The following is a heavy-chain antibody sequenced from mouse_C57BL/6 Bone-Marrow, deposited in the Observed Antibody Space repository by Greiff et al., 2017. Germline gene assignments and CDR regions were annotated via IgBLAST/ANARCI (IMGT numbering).Heavy chain of an antibody. CDR3: ARSFTTVVIDY. Sequence: VQLQESGAELAKPGASVKLSCKASGYTFTSYWMHWVQQRPGPGLEWIGYINPSSGYTKYNQKFKDKATLTADKSSSTAYMQLSSLTYEDSAVYYCARSFTTVVIDYWGQGTTLTVAS. V-gene: IGHV1-7*01. CDR1: GYTFTSYW. CDR2: INPSSGYT. D-gene: IGHD1-1*01. J-gene: IGHJ2*01.